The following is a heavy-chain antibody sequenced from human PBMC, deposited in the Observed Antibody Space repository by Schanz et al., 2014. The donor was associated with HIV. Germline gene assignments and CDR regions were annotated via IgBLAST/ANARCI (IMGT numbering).Heavy chain of an antibody. J-gene: IGHJ4*02. CDR1: GLTLSDHY. D-gene: IGHD4-17*01. CDR2: MSHDGFSK. CDR3: ARAPYGVDLYFDY. V-gene: IGHV3-30*09. Sequence: VQLVESGGGLVQPGGSLRLSCAASGLTLSDHYIDWVRQAPGKGLEWVAGMSHDGFSKYFADSVKGRFAISREDSKNTVHLQMNSLRAEDTAVYYCARAPYGVDLYFDYWGQGLLVTVSS.